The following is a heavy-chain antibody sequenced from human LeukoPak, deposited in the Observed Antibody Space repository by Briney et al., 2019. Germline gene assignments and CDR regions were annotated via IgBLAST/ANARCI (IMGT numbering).Heavy chain of an antibody. CDR3: ASSGDSSGYYEYYFDY. V-gene: IGHV1-69*13. CDR2: IIPIFGTA. D-gene: IGHD3-22*01. J-gene: IGHJ4*02. Sequence: ASVKVSCKASGGTFSSYAISWVRQAPGQGLEWMGGIIPIFGTANYAQKFQGRVTITVDESTSTAYMELSSLRSEDTAVYYCASSGDSSGYYEYYFDYWGQGTLVTVSS. CDR1: GGTFSSYA.